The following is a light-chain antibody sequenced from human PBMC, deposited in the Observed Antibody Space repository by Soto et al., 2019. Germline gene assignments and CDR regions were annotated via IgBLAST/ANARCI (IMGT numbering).Light chain of an antibody. CDR3: QVWDSSTEV. Sequence: SYELTQPLSVSVALGQTASITCGGNNIETKNVHWYQQKPRQAPVLVIYKNNNRPSGTPERFSGSNSGNPATLTISGAQAGDEADYYCQVWDSSTEVFGTGTKLTVL. V-gene: IGLV3-9*01. CDR2: KNN. J-gene: IGLJ1*01. CDR1: NIETKN.